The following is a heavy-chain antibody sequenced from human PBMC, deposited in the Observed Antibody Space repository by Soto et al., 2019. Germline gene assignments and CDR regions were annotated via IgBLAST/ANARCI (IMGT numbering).Heavy chain of an antibody. CDR3: AREQATEKPEGVDF. V-gene: IGHV1-2*06. J-gene: IGHJ4*02. CDR1: GYTFSDYY. Sequence: ASVKVSCKASGYTFSDYYIHSVRQAPGQGLEWMGRIHPNSGGTKYAPKFQGGVTMTRDTSITTAYMELSRLRSGDTAVYYCAREQATEKPEGVDFWGQGTLVTVSS. CDR2: IHPNSGGT. D-gene: IGHD1-1*01.